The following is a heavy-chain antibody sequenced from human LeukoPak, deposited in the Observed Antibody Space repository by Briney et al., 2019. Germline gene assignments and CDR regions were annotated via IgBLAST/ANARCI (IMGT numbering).Heavy chain of an antibody. J-gene: IGHJ4*02. D-gene: IGHD1-26*01. Sequence: PRGSLRLSRVASGFTFSNYAMNWVRPAPGKGLEWVSVSGSGGDTYYVDSVKGRFTISRDNSKNTLYLQMNSLRAEDTAVYYCAKARGGTYRTYYFDYWGQGTLVTVSS. CDR2: SGSGGDT. CDR1: GFTFSNYA. CDR3: AKARGGTYRTYYFDY. V-gene: IGHV3-23*01.